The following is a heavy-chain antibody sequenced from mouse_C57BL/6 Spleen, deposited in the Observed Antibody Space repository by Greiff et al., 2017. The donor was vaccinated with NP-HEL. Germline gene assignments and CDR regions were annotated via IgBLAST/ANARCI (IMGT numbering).Heavy chain of an antibody. CDR2: ISYDGSN. CDR3: ARLYYYGSSFYAMDY. Sequence: VQLKESGPGLVKPSQSLSLTCSVTGYSITSGYYWNWIRQFPGNKLEWMGYISYDGSNNYNPSLKNRISITRDTSKNQFFLKLNSVTTEDTATYYCARLYYYGSSFYAMDYWGQGTSVTVSS. V-gene: IGHV3-6*01. D-gene: IGHD1-1*01. J-gene: IGHJ4*01. CDR1: GYSITSGYY.